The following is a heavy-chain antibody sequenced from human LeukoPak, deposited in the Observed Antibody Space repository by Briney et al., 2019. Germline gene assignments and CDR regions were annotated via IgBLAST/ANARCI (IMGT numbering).Heavy chain of an antibody. V-gene: IGHV4-39*01. Sequence: SETLSLTCTVSGGYISSSSYYWGWIRQPPGKGLEWIGSIYYSGRTYYNPSFESRLTISVDTSKNQFSLKLSSVTAADTAVYYCADSYYDSSRRPVFDYWGQGTLVTVSS. CDR3: ADSYYDSSRRPVFDY. D-gene: IGHD3-22*01. J-gene: IGHJ4*02. CDR1: GGYISSSSYY. CDR2: IYYSGRT.